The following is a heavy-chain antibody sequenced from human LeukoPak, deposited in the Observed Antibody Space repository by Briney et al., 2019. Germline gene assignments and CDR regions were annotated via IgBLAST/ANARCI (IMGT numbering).Heavy chain of an antibody. V-gene: IGHV4-59*10. CDR2: IQISGST. Sequence: SETLSLTCAVYGGSVRDNYWSWIRQPAGKGLEWIGRIQISGSTNYNPSLKSRVTMSVDTSKNQFSLKLSSVTAADTAVYYCASGGVAGRWPLDYWGQGTLVTVSS. D-gene: IGHD6-19*01. CDR1: GGSVRDNY. CDR3: ASGGVAGRWPLDY. J-gene: IGHJ4*02.